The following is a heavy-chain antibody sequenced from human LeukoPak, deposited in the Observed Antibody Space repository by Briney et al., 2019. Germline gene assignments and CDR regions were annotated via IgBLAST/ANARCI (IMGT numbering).Heavy chain of an antibody. V-gene: IGHV1-69*05. CDR1: GGTLSSYA. CDR2: IIPIFGTA. D-gene: IGHD6-19*01. Sequence: SVQVSCQPCGGTLSSYAIRWVRPAPGQGLEWMGGIIPIFGTANYAQKYQGRVTITTDESTSTAYMELSSLRSEDTAVYYCAREGLGHAFDIWGQGTMVAVSS. J-gene: IGHJ3*02. CDR3: AREGLGHAFDI.